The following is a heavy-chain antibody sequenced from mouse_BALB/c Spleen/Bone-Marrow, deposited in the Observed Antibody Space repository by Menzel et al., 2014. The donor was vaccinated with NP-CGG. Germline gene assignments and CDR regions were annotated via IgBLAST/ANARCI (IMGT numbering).Heavy chain of an antibody. Sequence: EVKLMESGAELVKPGASVKLSCTASGFNIKDTYMHWVKQRPEQGLEWIGRIDLANGNTKYDPKFQGKATITADTSSNTAYLQLSSLTSEDTAVYYCARYYYGSSYFDYWGQGTTLTVSS. CDR2: IDLANGNT. CDR1: GFNIKDTY. J-gene: IGHJ2*01. V-gene: IGHV14-3*02. CDR3: ARYYYGSSYFDY. D-gene: IGHD1-1*01.